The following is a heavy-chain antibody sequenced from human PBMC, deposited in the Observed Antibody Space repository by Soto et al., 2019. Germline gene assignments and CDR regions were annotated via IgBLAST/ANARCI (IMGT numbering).Heavy chain of an antibody. CDR2: IYSGGST. Sequence: GGSLRLSCAASGFTVSSNYMSWVRQAPGKGLEWVSVIYSGGSTYYADSVKGRFTISRDNSKNTLYLQMNSLRAEDTAVYYCARGGGFWSGYSPVGFDPWGQGTLVTVSS. V-gene: IGHV3-66*01. CDR1: GFTVSSNY. J-gene: IGHJ5*02. CDR3: ARGGGFWSGYSPVGFDP. D-gene: IGHD3-3*01.